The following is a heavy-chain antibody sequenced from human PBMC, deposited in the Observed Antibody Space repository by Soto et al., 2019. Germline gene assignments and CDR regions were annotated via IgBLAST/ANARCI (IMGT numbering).Heavy chain of an antibody. CDR1: GASVSSGDYY. V-gene: IGHV4-30-4*01. CDR2: IYNSGGS. D-gene: IGHD4-17*01. CDR3: VGTGTTDDY. J-gene: IGHJ4*02. Sequence: SETLSLTCTVSGASVSSGDYYWSCIRQPPGKGLEWIGYIYNSGGSYYNPSLKGRLTISIDTSENQFSLRLNSVTAADTAIYYCVGTGTTDDYWGRGALVTVSS.